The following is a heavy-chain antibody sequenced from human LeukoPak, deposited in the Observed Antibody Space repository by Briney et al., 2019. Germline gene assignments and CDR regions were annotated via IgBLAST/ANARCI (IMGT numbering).Heavy chain of an antibody. CDR2: LYYSGST. V-gene: IGHV4-39*01. CDR1: GGSISRNTYY. D-gene: IGHD3-16*02. Sequence: SETLSLTCTVSGGSISRNTYYWGWVRQPPGKGLEWIGSLYYSGSTSYSPSLQSRVFISLDTSKTQFSLKLTSVTAADTAVYYCARLGTYDYVWGSYRYSDAVDIWGQGTVVTVSS. CDR3: ARLGTYDYVWGSYRYSDAVDI. J-gene: IGHJ3*02.